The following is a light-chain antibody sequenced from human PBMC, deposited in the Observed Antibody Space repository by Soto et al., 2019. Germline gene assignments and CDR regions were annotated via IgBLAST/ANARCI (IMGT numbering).Light chain of an antibody. CDR2: ASS. CDR1: QSVSSY. Sequence: EIVLTQSPATLSLSPGERATLSCRASQSVSSYLAWYQQKPGQAPRLLIYASSTRATGIPARFSGSGSGTDFTLTISSLEPEDFAIYYCQQRSNWPLTFGGGTKVDIK. J-gene: IGKJ4*01. CDR3: QQRSNWPLT. V-gene: IGKV3-11*01.